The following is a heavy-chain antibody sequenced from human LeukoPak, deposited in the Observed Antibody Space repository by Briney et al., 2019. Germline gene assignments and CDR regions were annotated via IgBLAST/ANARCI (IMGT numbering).Heavy chain of an antibody. Sequence: ASVKVSCKASGYTFTSYYMHWVRQAPGQGLEWMGIINPSGGSTSYAQKFQGRVTMTRDTSTSTVYMELSSLRSEDTAVYYCAKEVGASSYYYHSMDVWGQGTTVTVSS. CDR1: GYTFTSYY. CDR3: AKEVGASSYYYHSMDV. CDR2: INPSGGST. J-gene: IGHJ6*02. D-gene: IGHD1-26*01. V-gene: IGHV1-46*01.